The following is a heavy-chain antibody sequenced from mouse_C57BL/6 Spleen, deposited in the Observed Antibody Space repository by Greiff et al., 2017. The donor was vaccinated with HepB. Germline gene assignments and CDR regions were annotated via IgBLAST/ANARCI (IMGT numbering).Heavy chain of an antibody. Sequence: QVQLQQPGAELVKPGASVKLSCKASGYTFTSYWMQWVKQRPGQGLEWIGEIDPSDSYTNYNQKFKGKATLTVDTSSSTAYMQLSSLTSEDSAVYYCAAYGYDGGYYYAMDYWGQGTSVTVSS. D-gene: IGHD2-2*01. CDR3: AAYGYDGGYYYAMDY. CDR2: IDPSDSYT. CDR1: GYTFTSYW. J-gene: IGHJ4*01. V-gene: IGHV1-50*01.